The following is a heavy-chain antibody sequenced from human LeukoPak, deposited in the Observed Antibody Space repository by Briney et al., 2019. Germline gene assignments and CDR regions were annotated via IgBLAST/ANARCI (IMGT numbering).Heavy chain of an antibody. CDR3: AREGLELETVSNWFDP. CDR1: GGTFSSYA. D-gene: IGHD1-1*01. CDR2: IIPIFGTA. V-gene: IGHV1-69*01. J-gene: IGHJ5*02. Sequence: GASANVSCKASGGTFSSYAISWVRQAPGQGLEWMGGIIPIFGTANYAQKFQGRVTITADESTSTAYMELSSLRSEDTAVYYCAREGLELETVSNWFDPWGQGTLVTVSS.